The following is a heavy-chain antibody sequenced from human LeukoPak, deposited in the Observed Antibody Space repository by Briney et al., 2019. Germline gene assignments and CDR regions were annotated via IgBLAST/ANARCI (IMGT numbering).Heavy chain of an antibody. V-gene: IGHV4-4*07. CDR3: ASQYSSSWYLSKYFGY. CDR1: GGSISSYY. Sequence: SETLSLTCTVSGGSISSYYWSWIRQPAGKGLEWIGRIYTSGSTNYNPSLKSRVTMSVDTSKNQLSLKLSSVTAADTAVYYCASQYSSSWYLSKYFGYWGQGTLVTVSS. D-gene: IGHD6-13*01. J-gene: IGHJ4*02. CDR2: IYTSGST.